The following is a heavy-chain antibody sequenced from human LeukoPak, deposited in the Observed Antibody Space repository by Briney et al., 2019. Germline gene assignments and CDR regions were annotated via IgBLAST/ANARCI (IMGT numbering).Heavy chain of an antibody. CDR3: ARHFVFGSSWYNYYFDY. J-gene: IGHJ4*02. Sequence: SETLSLTCTVSGGSISIYYWSWIRQPPEKGLEWIGYIYYSGTTNYNPSLKSRVTISVDTSKNQFSLKLSSVTAADTAVYYCARHFVFGSSWYNYYFDYWGQGTLVTVSS. CDR2: IYYSGTT. D-gene: IGHD6-13*01. CDR1: GGSISIYY. V-gene: IGHV4-59*08.